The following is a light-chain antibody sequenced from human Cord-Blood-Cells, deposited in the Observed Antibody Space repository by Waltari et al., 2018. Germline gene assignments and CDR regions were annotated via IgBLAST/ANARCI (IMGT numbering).Light chain of an antibody. CDR2: GKN. CDR3: NSRDSSGNHLV. V-gene: IGLV3-19*01. J-gene: IGLJ2*01. Sequence: SSELTQDPAVSVALGQTVRITCHGDRLRSYYASWYQQKPGKAPVIVIYGKNNRPSGIPDRFSGSSSGNTASLTITGAQAEDEADYYCNSRDSSGNHLVFGGGTKLTVL. CDR1: RLRSYY.